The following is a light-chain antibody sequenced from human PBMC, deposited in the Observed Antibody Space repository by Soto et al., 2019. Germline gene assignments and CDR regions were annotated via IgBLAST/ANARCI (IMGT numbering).Light chain of an antibody. CDR3: QKYNGAPPLFT. Sequence: DIQMTQSPSSLSASVGDRVTITCRAGHDIGNSLAWYQQKPGQVPKLVIFAASTLQSEVPSRFSGSGSGTDSTLTINSLQPEDVATYYAQKYNGAPPLFTFGPGTKVDIK. CDR1: HDIGNS. V-gene: IGKV1-27*01. J-gene: IGKJ3*01. CDR2: AAS.